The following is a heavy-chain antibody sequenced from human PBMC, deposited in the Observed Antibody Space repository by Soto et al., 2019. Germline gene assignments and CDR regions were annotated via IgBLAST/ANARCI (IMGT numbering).Heavy chain of an antibody. D-gene: IGHD6-13*01. CDR2: IRGKANSYAT. Sequence: PGGSLRLSCAASGFTFSGSAMHWVRQASGKGLEWVGRIRGKANSYATAYDASVKGRFPISRDDSKNTAYLQMNSQKTEDTAAYCCTRPSRPTYCSRAYSYYYYYGMDVWGQGTTVTIS. CDR1: GFTFSGSA. CDR3: TRPSRPTYCSRAYSYYYYYGMDV. V-gene: IGHV3-73*01. J-gene: IGHJ6*02.